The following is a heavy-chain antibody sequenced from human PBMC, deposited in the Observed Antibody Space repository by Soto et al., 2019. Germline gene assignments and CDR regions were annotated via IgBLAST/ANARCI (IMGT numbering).Heavy chain of an antibody. D-gene: IGHD2-15*01. CDR3: ARSGVAGSL. CDR1: GYTFTSYG. V-gene: IGHV1-8*02. J-gene: IGHJ4*02. CDR2: IIPIFGTA. Sequence: ASVKVSCKASGYTFTSYGISWVRQAPGQGLGWMGGIIPIFGTANYAQKFQGRVTMTRNTSISTAYMELSSLRSEDSAVYYCARSGVAGSLWGQGTLVTVSS.